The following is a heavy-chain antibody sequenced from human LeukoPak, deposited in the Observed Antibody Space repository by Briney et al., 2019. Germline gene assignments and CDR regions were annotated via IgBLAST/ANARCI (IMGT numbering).Heavy chain of an antibody. Sequence: GGSLRLSCAASGFTFSSYSMNWVRQAPGKGLEWVSSISSSSSYIYYADSVKGRFTISRDNAKNSLYLQMNSLRAEDTAVYYCARDPGYYYDSSGPRGYFDYWGQGTLVTVSS. V-gene: IGHV3-21*01. CDR1: GFTFSSYS. CDR3: ARDPGYYYDSSGPRGYFDY. D-gene: IGHD3-22*01. CDR2: ISSSSSYI. J-gene: IGHJ4*02.